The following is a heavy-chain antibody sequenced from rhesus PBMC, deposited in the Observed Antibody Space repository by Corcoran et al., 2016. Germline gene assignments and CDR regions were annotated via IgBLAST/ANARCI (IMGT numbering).Heavy chain of an antibody. CDR1: GGSISDRYT. CDR3: ARAPRTGYLLEF. D-gene: IGHD2-39*01. Sequence: QVHLQESCPGVVKPSATLSLTWAVLGGSISDRYTWSRLRQPPGKGLGWIGYIYGSSTSTNYSPSLKSRVTISKDTSKNQFALKLSSVTAADTAVYYGARAPRTGYLLEFWGQGALVTVSS. V-gene: IGHV4S10*01. J-gene: IGHJ1*01. CDR2: IYGSSTST.